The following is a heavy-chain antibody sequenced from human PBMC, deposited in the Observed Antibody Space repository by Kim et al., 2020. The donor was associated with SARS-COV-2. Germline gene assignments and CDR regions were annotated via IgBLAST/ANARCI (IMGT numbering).Heavy chain of an antibody. J-gene: IGHJ6*02. V-gene: IGHV3-7*01. Sequence: GGSEKKYVDSGKGRFTIARDNAKNSLHLQMSGLGVEDTAVYYCLRDFLGVWGQGTTVTVSS. CDR3: LRDFLGV. D-gene: IGHD3-16*01. CDR2: GGSEK.